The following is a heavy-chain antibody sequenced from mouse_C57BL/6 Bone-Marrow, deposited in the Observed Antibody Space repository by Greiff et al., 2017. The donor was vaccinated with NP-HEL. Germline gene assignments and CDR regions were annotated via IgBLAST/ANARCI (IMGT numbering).Heavy chain of an antibody. J-gene: IGHJ3*01. V-gene: IGHV5-12*01. CDR2: ISNGGGST. CDR1: GFTFSDYY. CDR3: ARQKGLGRAWFAY. D-gene: IGHD4-1*01. Sequence: EVQLVESGGGLVQPGGSLKLSCAASGFTFSDYYMYWVRQTPEKRLEWVAYISNGGGSTYYPDTVKGRFTISRDNAKNTLYLQMSRLKAEDTAMYYCARQKGLGRAWFAYWGQGTLVTVSA.